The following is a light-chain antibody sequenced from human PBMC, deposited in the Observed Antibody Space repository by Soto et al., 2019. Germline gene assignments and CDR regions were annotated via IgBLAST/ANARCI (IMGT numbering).Light chain of an antibody. Sequence: QSALTQPPSAHGFPGQSVTISCTGTTSDVGYYDYVSWYHQHPGKAPKLVIYEVTKRPSGVPDRVSASKSGNTASLTVSGLRAEDEADYYCSSYAGSNNVVFGSGTKLTVL. J-gene: IGLJ1*01. CDR2: EVT. CDR1: TSDVGYYDY. V-gene: IGLV2-8*01. CDR3: SSYAGSNNVV.